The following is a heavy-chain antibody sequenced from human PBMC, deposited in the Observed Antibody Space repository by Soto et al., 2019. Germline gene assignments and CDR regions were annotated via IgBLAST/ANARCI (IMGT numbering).Heavy chain of an antibody. J-gene: IGHJ4*02. CDR1: GFTFSSYA. CDR2: ISYDGSNK. D-gene: IGHD6-13*01. V-gene: IGHV3-30-3*01. CDR3: ARLAERGY. Sequence: LRLSCAASGFTFSSYAMHWVRQAPGKGLEWVAVISYDGSNKYYADSVKGRFTISRDNSKNTLYLQMNSLRAEDTAVYYCARLAERGYWGQGTLVTVSS.